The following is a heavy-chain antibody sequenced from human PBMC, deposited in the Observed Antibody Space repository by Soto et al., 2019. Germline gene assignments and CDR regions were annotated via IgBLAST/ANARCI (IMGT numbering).Heavy chain of an antibody. J-gene: IGHJ6*02. CDR3: TGSVLAYGSGGECHTDYYDYGMDV. Sequence: EVQLVESGGGLVQPGESLKLSCAASGFTFRGSAMHWVRQASGKGLEWVGRIRTKANSYARAYAASVQGRFTISRDDSKSTAYLQRNSLKTADSAVCYCTGSVLAYGSGGECHTDYYDYGMDVWGQGTGVNVSS. CDR1: GFTFRGSA. V-gene: IGHV3-73*01. CDR2: IRTKANSYAR. D-gene: IGHD2-8*02.